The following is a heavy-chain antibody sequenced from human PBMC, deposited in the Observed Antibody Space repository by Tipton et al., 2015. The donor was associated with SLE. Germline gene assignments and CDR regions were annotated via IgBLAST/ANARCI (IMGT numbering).Heavy chain of an antibody. CDR2: IWYDGSNK. D-gene: IGHD5-18*01. Sequence: SLRLSCAASGFTFSSYGMHWVRQAPGKGLEWVAVIWYDGSNKYYADSVKGRFTISRDNSKNTLYLQMNSLRAEGTAVYYCAKGAGSYGYGGIDYWGQGTLVTVSS. J-gene: IGHJ4*02. CDR1: GFTFSSYG. V-gene: IGHV3-33*06. CDR3: AKGAGSYGYGGIDY.